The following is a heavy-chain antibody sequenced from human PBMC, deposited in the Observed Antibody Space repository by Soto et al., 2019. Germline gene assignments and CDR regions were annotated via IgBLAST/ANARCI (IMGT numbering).Heavy chain of an antibody. D-gene: IGHD3-16*01. J-gene: IGHJ3*01. CDR2: INHSGST. CDR3: ARAFYDSSAAGVAFDL. CDR1: GGSFSGYY. V-gene: IGHV4-34*01. Sequence: SETLSLTCAVYGGSFSGYYWSWIRQPPGKGLEWIGEINHSGSTNYNPSLKSRVTISVDTSKNQFSLKLSSVTAADTAVYYCARAFYDSSAAGVAFDLWGPGTMVT.